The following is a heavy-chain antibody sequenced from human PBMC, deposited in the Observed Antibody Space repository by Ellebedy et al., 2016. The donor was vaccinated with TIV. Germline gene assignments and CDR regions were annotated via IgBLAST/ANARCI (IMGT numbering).Heavy chain of an antibody. D-gene: IGHD3-10*01. V-gene: IGHV4-4*02. Sequence: GSLRLSXAVSGGSIGSTRWWNWVRRPPGKGLEWIGETYHSGITNYNPSLKSRVTISVDKSKNQFSLKLTSVTAADTAIYYCASKGTGWFDPWGQGTLVTVSS. CDR1: GGSIGSTRW. CDR2: TYHSGIT. CDR3: ASKGTGWFDP. J-gene: IGHJ5*02.